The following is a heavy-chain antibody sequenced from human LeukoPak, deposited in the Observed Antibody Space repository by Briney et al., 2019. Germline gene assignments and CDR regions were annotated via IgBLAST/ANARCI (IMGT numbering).Heavy chain of an antibody. J-gene: IGHJ4*02. CDR3: ARVTPLLSSGGNGYFDY. V-gene: IGHV4-30-4*01. Sequence: SETLSLTGTVSGVSISSGDYYWSWIRQPPGKGLEWIGYIYYSGSTYYNPSLNSRVTISVDQSKIQFSLKLSSVTAADTAVYYCARVTPLLSSGGNGYFDYWGQGTLVTVSS. CDR2: IYYSGST. D-gene: IGHD4-23*01. CDR1: GVSISSGDYY.